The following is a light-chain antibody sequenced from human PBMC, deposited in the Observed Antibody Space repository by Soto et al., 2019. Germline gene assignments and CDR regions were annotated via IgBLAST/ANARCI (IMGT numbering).Light chain of an antibody. CDR2: VNS. CDR3: QSYDGSLRGSV. CDR1: YSNIGSGYD. Sequence: QSVLTQPPSVSGAPGQRVTISCTGSYSNIGSGYDVHWYQQLPGSAPKLLIYVNSNRPSGVPDRFSASKSGTSASLAITGLQAEDEAEYYCQSYDGSLRGSVFGGGTKLTVL. V-gene: IGLV1-40*01. J-gene: IGLJ3*02.